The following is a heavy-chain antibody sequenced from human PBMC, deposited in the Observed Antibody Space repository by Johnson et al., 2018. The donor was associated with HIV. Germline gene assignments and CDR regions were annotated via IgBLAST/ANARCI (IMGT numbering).Heavy chain of an antibody. CDR1: GFTFSSYW. V-gene: IGHV3-7*05. J-gene: IGHJ3*02. D-gene: IGHD6-6*01. CDR2: IKQDGSEK. Sequence: VQLVESGGGVVQPGRSLRLSCAASGFTFSSYWMSWVRQAPGKGLEWVANIKQDGSEKYYVDSVKGRFTISRDNAKNSLFLQMNSLRAEDTAVYYCAAIAGRPLDAFDIWGQGTMVTVSS. CDR3: AAIAGRPLDAFDI.